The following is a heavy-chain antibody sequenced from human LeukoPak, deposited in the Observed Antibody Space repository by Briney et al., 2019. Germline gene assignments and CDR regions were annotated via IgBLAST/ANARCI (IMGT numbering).Heavy chain of an antibody. D-gene: IGHD2-2*01. J-gene: IGHJ4*02. CDR1: GFTFSSYA. CDR2: ISGSGGST. Sequence: PGGSLRLSCAASGFTFSSYAMSWVRQAPGKGLEWVSAISGSGGSTYYADSVKGRFTISRDNSKNTLYLQMNSLRAEDTAVYSCAKAPCSSTNCYYFDYWGQGTLVTVS. CDR3: AKAPCSSTNCYYFDY. V-gene: IGHV3-23*01.